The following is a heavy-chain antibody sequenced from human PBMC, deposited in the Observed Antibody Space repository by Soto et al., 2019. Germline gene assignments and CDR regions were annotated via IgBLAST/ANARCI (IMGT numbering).Heavy chain of an antibody. D-gene: IGHD1-26*01. CDR3: TRNRAKFDT. J-gene: IGHJ5*02. CDR2: IKQDGSEK. Sequence: EVQLVESGGGLVQPGGSLRLSCVASGLTFTTYWMTWVRQAPGKGLEWVANIKQDGSEKYYVDSVKGRFTISRDDAENSLYLQMNNLRAEDTAVYYCTRNRAKFDTWCQGTPVTVSS. V-gene: IGHV3-7*01. CDR1: GLTFTTYW.